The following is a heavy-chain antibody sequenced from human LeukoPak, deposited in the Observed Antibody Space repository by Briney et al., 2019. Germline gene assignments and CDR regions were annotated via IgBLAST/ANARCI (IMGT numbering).Heavy chain of an antibody. CDR3: ARDPGNNWPP. D-gene: IGHD1-1*01. CDR1: GGSISSSSYY. V-gene: IGHV4-39*07. J-gene: IGHJ4*02. Sequence: SETLSLTXTVSGGSISSSSYYWGWIRQPPGKGLEWIGNIYHSGSTYYNPSLKSRVTISVDTSKNQFSLKLSSVTAADTAVYYCARDPGNNWPPGGQGALVTVSS. CDR2: IYHSGST.